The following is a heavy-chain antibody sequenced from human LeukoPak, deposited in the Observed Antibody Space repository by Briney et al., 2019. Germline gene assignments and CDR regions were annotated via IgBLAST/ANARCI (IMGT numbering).Heavy chain of an antibody. CDR2: ISSSSSYI. V-gene: IGHV3-21*01. CDR1: VFTFGGYS. D-gene: IGHD3-22*01. J-gene: IGHJ4*02. CDR3: ARDRDYYDSSGYPDY. Sequence: GGSLRLSCAASVFTFGGYSRNWVRQAPGKGLEWASSISSSSSYIYYADSVKGRFTISRDNAKNSLYLQMNSLRAEDTAVYYCARDRDYYDSSGYPDYWGQGTLVTVSS.